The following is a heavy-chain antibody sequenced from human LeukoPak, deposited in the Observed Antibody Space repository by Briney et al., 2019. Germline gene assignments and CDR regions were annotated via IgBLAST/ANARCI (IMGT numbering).Heavy chain of an antibody. V-gene: IGHV1-24*01. Sequence: ASVKVSCKVSGYTLTELSMHWVRQAPGKGLEWMGGFDPEDGETIYAQKFQGRVTMTEDTSTDTAYMELSSLRSEDTAVYYCATAHTMVRGVMRVFDYWGQGTLVTVSS. J-gene: IGHJ4*02. CDR1: GYTLTELS. CDR3: ATAHTMVRGVMRVFDY. D-gene: IGHD3-10*01. CDR2: FDPEDGET.